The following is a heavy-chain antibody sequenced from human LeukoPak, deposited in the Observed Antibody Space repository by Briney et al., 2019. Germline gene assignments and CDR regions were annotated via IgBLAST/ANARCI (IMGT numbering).Heavy chain of an antibody. D-gene: IGHD4-17*01. J-gene: IGHJ3*02. CDR2: ISSSGSTI. Sequence: GGSLRLTCAASGFTFSDYYMSWIRQAPGKGLEWVSYISSSGSTIYYADSVKGRFTISRDNAKNSLYLQMNSLRAEYTAVYYCARDRSPYGDYAIDIWGQGTMVTVSS. CDR3: ARDRSPYGDYAIDI. V-gene: IGHV3-11*04. CDR1: GFTFSDYY.